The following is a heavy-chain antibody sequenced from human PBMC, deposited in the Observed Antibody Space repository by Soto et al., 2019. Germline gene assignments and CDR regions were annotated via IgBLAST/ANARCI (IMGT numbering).Heavy chain of an antibody. J-gene: IGHJ5*02. D-gene: IGHD6-6*01. CDR1: GYSFTSYW. Sequence: GESLKISCKGSGYSFTSYWIGWVRQLPGKGLEWMGIIYSGDSDTRYSPSFQGQVTISADKSISTAYLQWSSLKASDTATYYCARRGSSSSGPPWFDPWGQGTLVTVSS. CDR3: ARRGSSSSGPPWFDP. CDR2: IYSGDSDT. V-gene: IGHV5-51*01.